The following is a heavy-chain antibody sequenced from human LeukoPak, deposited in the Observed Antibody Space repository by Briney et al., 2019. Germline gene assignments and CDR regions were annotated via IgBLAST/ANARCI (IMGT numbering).Heavy chain of an antibody. CDR3: ARGRGIRGSAFDI. CDR2: INHSGST. Sequence: SETPSLTCAVYGGSFSGYYWSWIRQPPGKGLEWIGEINHSGSTNYNPSLKSRVTISVDTSKNQFSLKLSSVTAADTAVYYCARGRGIRGSAFDIWGQGTMVTVSS. J-gene: IGHJ3*02. V-gene: IGHV4-34*01. D-gene: IGHD3-10*01. CDR1: GGSFSGYY.